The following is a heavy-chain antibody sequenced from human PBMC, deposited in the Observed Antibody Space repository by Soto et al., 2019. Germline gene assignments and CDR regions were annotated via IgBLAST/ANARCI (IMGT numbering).Heavy chain of an antibody. V-gene: IGHV1-69*06. CDR2: IIPIFGTA. D-gene: IGHD3-16*01. J-gene: IGHJ3*02. CDR1: GVTFSSYA. CDR3: ASDGAHNAFEI. Sequence: GASVKVSCKASGVTFSSYAISWVRQAPGQGLEWMGGIIPIFGTANYAQKFQGRVTMTADKSTSTAYMELSSLRSEDTAVYYCASDGAHNAFEIWGQGTMVTVSS.